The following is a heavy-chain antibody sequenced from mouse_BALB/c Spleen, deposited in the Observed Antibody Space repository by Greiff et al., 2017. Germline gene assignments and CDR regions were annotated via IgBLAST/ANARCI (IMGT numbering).Heavy chain of an antibody. V-gene: IGHV1-80*01. Sequence: VQLQQSGAELVRPGSSVKISCKASGYAFSSYWMNWVKQRPGQGLEWIGQIYPGDGDTNYNGKFKGKATLTADKSSSTAYMQLSSLTSEDSAVYFCARWGLRREGYYFDYWGQGTSVTVSS. CDR3: ARWGLRREGYYFDY. CDR2: IYPGDGDT. J-gene: IGHJ4*01. CDR1: GYAFSSYW. D-gene: IGHD2-4*01.